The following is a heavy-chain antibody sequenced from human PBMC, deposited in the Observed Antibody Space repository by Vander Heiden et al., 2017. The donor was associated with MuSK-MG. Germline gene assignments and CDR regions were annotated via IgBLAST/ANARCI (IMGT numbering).Heavy chain of an antibody. CDR3: AGTIFGVERSNYFDY. J-gene: IGHJ4*02. D-gene: IGHD3-3*01. CDR2: IYYSGST. Sequence: QLQLQESGPGLVKPSETLSLTCTVSGGAISSSSYYWGWRRQPPGKGLEWIGSIYYSGSTYYNPSLKSRVTISVDTSKNQFSLKLSSVTAADTAVYYCAGTIFGVERSNYFDYWGQGTLVTVSS. CDR1: GGAISSSSYY. V-gene: IGHV4-39*01.